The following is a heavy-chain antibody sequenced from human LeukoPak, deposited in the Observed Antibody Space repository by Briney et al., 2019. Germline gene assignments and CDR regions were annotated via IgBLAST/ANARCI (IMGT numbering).Heavy chain of an antibody. CDR1: GGTFSSYA. CDR2: IIPIFGTA. J-gene: IGHJ4*02. CDR3: ATREGSGSYYKAHPFDY. D-gene: IGHD3-10*01. Sequence: ASVKVSCKASGGTFSSYAISWVRRAPGQGLEWMGGIIPIFGTANYAQKFQGRVTITADKSTSTAYMELSSLRSEDTAVYYCATREGSGSYYKAHPFDYWGQGTLVTVSS. V-gene: IGHV1-69*06.